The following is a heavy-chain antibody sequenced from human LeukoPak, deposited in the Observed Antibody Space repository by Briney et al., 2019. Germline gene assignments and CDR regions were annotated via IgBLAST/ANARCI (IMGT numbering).Heavy chain of an antibody. D-gene: IGHD5-24*01. CDR2: INPSGGST. CDR1: GYTFTSYY. J-gene: IGHJ4*02. CDR3: AREEMATIIDY. V-gene: IGHV1-46*01. Sequence: ASVKVSCKASGYTFTSYYTHWVRQAPGQGLEWMGIINPSGGSTSYAQKFQGRVTMTRDMSTSTVYMELSSPRSEDTAVYYCAREEMATIIDYWGQGTLVTVSS.